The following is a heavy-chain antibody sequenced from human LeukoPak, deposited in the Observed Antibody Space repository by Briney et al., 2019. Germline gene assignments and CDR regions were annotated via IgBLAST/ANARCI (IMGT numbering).Heavy chain of an antibody. CDR2: IYYSGST. Sequence: PSETLSLTCTVSGGSISSSSYYWGWIRQPPGKGLEWIGSIYYSGSTYYNPSLKSRVTISVDTSKNQFSLKLSSVTAADTAVYYCARGQITIFGVVNHYYYYYGMDVWGQGTTVTVSS. CDR3: ARGQITIFGVVNHYYYYYGMDV. D-gene: IGHD3-3*01. V-gene: IGHV4-39*01. CDR1: GGSISSSSYY. J-gene: IGHJ6*02.